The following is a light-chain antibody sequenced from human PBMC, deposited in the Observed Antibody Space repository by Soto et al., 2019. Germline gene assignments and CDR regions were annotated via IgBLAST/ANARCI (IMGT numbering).Light chain of an antibody. Sequence: EIVLTQSPATLSLSPGERATLSCRASQSVSSYLAWYQQKPGQAPRLLIYDASNRATGIPARFSGSGSGTDFIITISSLEPEDFAVYYCQQRSNWPPITFGQGTRLEIK. V-gene: IGKV3-11*01. CDR1: QSVSSY. J-gene: IGKJ5*01. CDR2: DAS. CDR3: QQRSNWPPIT.